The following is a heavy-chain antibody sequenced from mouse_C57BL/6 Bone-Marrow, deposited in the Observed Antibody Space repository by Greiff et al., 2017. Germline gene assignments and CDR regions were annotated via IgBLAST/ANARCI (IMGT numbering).Heavy chain of an antibody. CDR1: GYTFTSYW. CDR2: IDPSDSYT. J-gene: IGHJ4*01. CDR3: ARSYDYDDYTMDY. Sequence: QVQLQQPGAELVKPGASVKLSCKASGYTFTSYWMQWVKQRPGQGLEWIGEIDPSDSYTNYNQKFKGKATLTVDKASRTAYMELSSLTSEDSAVYYCARSYDYDDYTMDYWGQGTSVTVSS. V-gene: IGHV1-50*01. D-gene: IGHD2-4*01.